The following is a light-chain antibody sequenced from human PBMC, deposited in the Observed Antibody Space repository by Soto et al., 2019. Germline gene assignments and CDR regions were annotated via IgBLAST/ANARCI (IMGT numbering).Light chain of an antibody. CDR1: LAIGDS. V-gene: IGKV1-39*01. CDR2: DTA. CDR3: QQTYNLPRT. Sequence: DIQMTQSPSSLSASIGDRVTITCRASLAIGDSLSWFQQKAGKPPTLLIYDTAALQHGVPPRFSGSGSGTDFTLTISRLQHEDFATCYCQQTYNLPRTFGQGTKVDLK. J-gene: IGKJ1*01.